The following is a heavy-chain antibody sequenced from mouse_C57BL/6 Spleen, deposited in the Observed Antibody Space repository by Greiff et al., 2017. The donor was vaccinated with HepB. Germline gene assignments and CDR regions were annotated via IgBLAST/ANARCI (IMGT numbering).Heavy chain of an antibody. J-gene: IGHJ2*01. V-gene: IGHV5-4*01. CDR3: ARERNPYNYFDY. D-gene: IGHD5-1-1*01. Sequence: EVHLVESGGGLVKPGGSLKLSCAASGFTFSSYAMSWVRQTPEKRLEWVATISDGGSYTYYPDNVKGRFTISRDNAKNNLYLQMSHLKSEDTAMYYCARERNPYNYFDYWGQGTTLTVSS. CDR2: ISDGGSYT. CDR1: GFTFSSYA.